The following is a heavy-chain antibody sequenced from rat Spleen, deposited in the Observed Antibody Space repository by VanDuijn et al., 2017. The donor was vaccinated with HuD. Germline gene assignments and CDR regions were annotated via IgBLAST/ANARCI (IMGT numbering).Heavy chain of an antibody. CDR1: GFSLTSNS. D-gene: IGHD4-3*01. V-gene: IGHV2-72*01. Sequence: QVQLKESGPGLVQPSQTLSLTCTVSGFSLTSNSVSWVRQPPGKSLVWMGTIWAGGGTNYNSAVKFRLSISRDTSKSQVLLKMNSLQPEDTGTYYCARHLREASGVMDAWGQGASVTVSS. CDR2: IWAGGGT. CDR3: ARHLREASGVMDA. J-gene: IGHJ4*01.